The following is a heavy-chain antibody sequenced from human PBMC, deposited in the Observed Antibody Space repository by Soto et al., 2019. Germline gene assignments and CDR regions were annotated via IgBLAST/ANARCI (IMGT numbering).Heavy chain of an antibody. CDR1: GGTFSSYA. D-gene: IGHD3-22*01. CDR3: ARGGGGYDSSGYYPVDY. V-gene: IGHV1-69*13. J-gene: IGHJ4*02. Sequence: SVKVSCKASGGTFSSYAISWVRQAPGQGLEWMGGIIPIFGTANYAQKFQGRVTITADESTSTAHMELSSLRSEDTAVYYCARGGGGYDSSGYYPVDYWGQGTLVTVSS. CDR2: IIPIFGTA.